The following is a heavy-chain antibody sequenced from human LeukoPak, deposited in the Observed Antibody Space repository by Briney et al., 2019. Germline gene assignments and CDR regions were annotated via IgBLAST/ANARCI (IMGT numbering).Heavy chain of an antibody. D-gene: IGHD6-13*01. CDR1: GYTFTSYG. CDR3: ARDLSSWYEGISDY. V-gene: IGHV1-18*01. CDR2: ISAYNGNT. J-gene: IGHJ4*02. Sequence: ASVKVSFTASGYTFTSYGISWVRQAPGQGREGMGWISAYNGNTNYAQKLQGRVTMTTDTSTSTAYMELRSLRSDDTAVYYCARDLSSWYEGISDYWGQGTLVTVSS.